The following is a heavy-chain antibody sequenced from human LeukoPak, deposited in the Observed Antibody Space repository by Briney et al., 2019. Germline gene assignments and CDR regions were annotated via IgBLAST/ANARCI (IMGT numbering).Heavy chain of an antibody. V-gene: IGHV3-33*01. J-gene: IGHJ6*02. Sequence: GGSLRLSCAASGFTFNNYGMHWVRQALGKGLEWMALIWYDGSNKYYADSVKGRFTISRDNSKNTLYPQMNSLRAEDTAVYYCSREYFDWSRNYYYGMDVWGQGTTVTVSS. D-gene: IGHD3-9*01. CDR1: GFTFNNYG. CDR3: SREYFDWSRNYYYGMDV. CDR2: IWYDGSNK.